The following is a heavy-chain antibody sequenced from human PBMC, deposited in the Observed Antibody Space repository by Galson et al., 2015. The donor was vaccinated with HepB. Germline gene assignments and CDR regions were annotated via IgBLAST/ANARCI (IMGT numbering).Heavy chain of an antibody. Sequence: SLRLSCAASGFTFSDYQMTWIRQAPRKGLEWVSYITYSSALTTYADSVNGRLTISRDNAKNLLYLQMDSLRADDTAVYYCARDLSTTKRAFDVWGQGTVVTVSS. D-gene: IGHD1-1*01. CDR2: ITYSSALT. J-gene: IGHJ3*01. V-gene: IGHV3-11*06. CDR1: GFTFSDYQ. CDR3: ARDLSTTKRAFDV.